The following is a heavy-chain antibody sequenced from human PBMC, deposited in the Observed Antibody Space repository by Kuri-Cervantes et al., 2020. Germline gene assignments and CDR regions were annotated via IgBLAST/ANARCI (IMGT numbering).Heavy chain of an antibody. J-gene: IGHJ4*02. Sequence: LSLTCAASGFTFSSYGMHWVRQAPGKGLEWVAVISYDGSNKYYADSVKGRFTISRDNSKNTLYLQMNSLRAEDTAVYYCAKGFGPSYFDYWGQGTLVTVSS. CDR2: ISYDGSNK. CDR1: GFTFSSYG. CDR3: AKGFGPSYFDY. V-gene: IGHV3-30*18. D-gene: IGHD3-10*01.